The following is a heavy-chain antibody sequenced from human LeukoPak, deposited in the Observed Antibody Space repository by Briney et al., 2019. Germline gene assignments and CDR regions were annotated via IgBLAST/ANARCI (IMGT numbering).Heavy chain of an antibody. CDR1: GGSISSSSYY. Sequence: PSETLSLTCTVSGGSISSSSYYWGWIRQPPGKGLEWIGSIYYSGSTYYNPSLKSRVTISVDTSKNQFSLKLSSVTAADTAVYYCARARPGYSYALWGQGTLVTVSS. J-gene: IGHJ4*02. V-gene: IGHV4-39*01. CDR2: IYYSGST. CDR3: ARARPGYSYAL. D-gene: IGHD5-18*01.